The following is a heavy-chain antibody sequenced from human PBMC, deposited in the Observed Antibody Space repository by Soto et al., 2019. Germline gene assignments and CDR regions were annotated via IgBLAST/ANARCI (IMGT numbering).Heavy chain of an antibody. CDR3: AKDLYYDILTGSGMYGMDV. CDR2: ISYDGSNK. CDR1: GFTFSSYG. Sequence: GGSLRLSCAASGFTFSSYGMHWVRQAPGKGLEWVAVISYDGSNKYYADSVKGRFTISRDNSKNTLYLQMNSLRAEDTAVYYCAKDLYYDILTGSGMYGMDVWGQGTTVTVSS. J-gene: IGHJ6*02. V-gene: IGHV3-30*18. D-gene: IGHD3-9*01.